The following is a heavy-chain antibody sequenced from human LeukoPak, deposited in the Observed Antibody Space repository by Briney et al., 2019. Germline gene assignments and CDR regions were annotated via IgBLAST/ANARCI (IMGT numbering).Heavy chain of an antibody. V-gene: IGHV1-69*05. D-gene: IGHD2-21*02. J-gene: IGHJ3*02. Sequence: SVKVSCKASGGTFTSYAISWVRQAPGQGLEWMGGIIPIFGTANYAQKFQGRVTITTDESTSTAYMELSSLRSEDTAVYYCAQFCGGDCYPPHDAFDIWGQGTMVTVSS. CDR1: GGTFTSYA. CDR2: IIPIFGTA. CDR3: AQFCGGDCYPPHDAFDI.